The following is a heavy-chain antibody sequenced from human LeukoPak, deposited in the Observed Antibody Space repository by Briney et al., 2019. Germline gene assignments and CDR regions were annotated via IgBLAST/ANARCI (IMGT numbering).Heavy chain of an antibody. Sequence: PGGSLRLSCAASGFTFSSYAMSWVRQAPGKGLEWVSAISGSGGSTYYADSVKGRFTISRDNSKNTLYLQMNSLRAEDTAVYYCAKFTMIAVVRGAFDYWGQGTLVTVSS. CDR2: ISGSGGST. V-gene: IGHV3-23*01. CDR1: GFTFSSYA. J-gene: IGHJ4*02. CDR3: AKFTMIAVVRGAFDY. D-gene: IGHD3-22*01.